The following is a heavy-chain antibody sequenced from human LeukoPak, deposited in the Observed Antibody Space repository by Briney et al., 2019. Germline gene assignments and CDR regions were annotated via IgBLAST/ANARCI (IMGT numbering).Heavy chain of an antibody. CDR1: GFTFTTYW. CDR3: ARLREIPVFGVVTKSTSYFDY. D-gene: IGHD3-3*01. J-gene: IGHJ4*02. CDR2: IKQDGNEK. V-gene: IGHV3-7*01. Sequence: GGSLRLSCAASGFTFTTYWMSWARQAPGKGLEWVANIKQDGNEKYYVDSVKGRFTISRDNAKNSLYLQMNSLRAEDTAAYYCARLREIPVFGVVTKSTSYFDYWGQGTLVTVSS.